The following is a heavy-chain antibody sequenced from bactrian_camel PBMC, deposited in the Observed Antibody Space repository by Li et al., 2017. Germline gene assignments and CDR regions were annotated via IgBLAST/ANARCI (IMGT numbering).Heavy chain of an antibody. CDR3: AADLSCVGVLRYRGYDAGGRATIVDDFAS. V-gene: IGHV3-2*01. CDR2: IDSNLAT. J-gene: IGHJ6*01. CDR1: GITYKGPC. D-gene: IGHD1*01. Sequence: HVQLVESGGGSVQAEGSLRLSCVASGITYKGPCMGWFRQQPGKEREFVSRIDSNLATTYADSVKGRFTISKDNAKKTLYLQMNSLEPEDTATYYCAADLSCVGVLRYRGYDAGGRATIVDDFASWGQGTQVTVS.